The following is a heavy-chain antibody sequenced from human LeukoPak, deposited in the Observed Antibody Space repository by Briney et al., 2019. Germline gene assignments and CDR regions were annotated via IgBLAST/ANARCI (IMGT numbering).Heavy chain of an antibody. CDR2: TVGGRPDT. J-gene: IGHJ4*02. V-gene: IGHV3-23*01. Sequence: GGSLRLSCEASGFTFNNYAMSWVRQTPGKGLEWVAATVGGRPDTYHADSVKGRFTISRDNSKNTLYLQMNSLRAEDTAVYYCAKDYGSGSCDYWGQGTLVTVSS. D-gene: IGHD3-10*01. CDR1: GFTFNNYA. CDR3: AKDYGSGSCDY.